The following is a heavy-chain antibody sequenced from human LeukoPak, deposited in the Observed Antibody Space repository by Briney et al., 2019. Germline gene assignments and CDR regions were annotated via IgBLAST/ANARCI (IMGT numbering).Heavy chain of an antibody. CDR1: GYTFNYYY. CDR2: INPSNGAT. V-gene: IGHV1-2*02. Sequence: ASVKVSCKASGYTFNYYYMHWVRQAPGQGLEWMGWINPSNGATNYAQKFQGRVTMTRDTSVSTAYMELTRLRSDDSAVFYCIRGPGHYFDYWGQGTVVTVPS. CDR3: IRGPGHYFDY. J-gene: IGHJ4*02. D-gene: IGHD3-10*01.